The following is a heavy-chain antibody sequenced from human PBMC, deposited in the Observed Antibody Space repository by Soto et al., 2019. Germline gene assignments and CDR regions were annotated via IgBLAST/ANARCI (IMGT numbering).Heavy chain of an antibody. CDR1: EVPVDTRGVG. CDR3: AHTEGASWYFDL. CDR2: MFWDDDK. V-gene: IGHV2-5*02. J-gene: IGHJ2*01. Sequence: QITLKESGPTLVKPTQTLPLTCSLSEVPVDTRGVGIGWIRQPPGKALEWLALMFWDDDKCYRPSLKSRLTIARHTSKNQVGLTMTDMGPVDPATYYCAHTEGASWYFDLGGRGTLVTVSS.